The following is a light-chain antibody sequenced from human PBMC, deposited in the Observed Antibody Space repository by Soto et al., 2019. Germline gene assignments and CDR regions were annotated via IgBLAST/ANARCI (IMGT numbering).Light chain of an antibody. V-gene: IGKV3-20*01. CDR1: QSVSMSY. Sequence: EVVLTQSPGTLSLSPGERATLSCRASQSVSMSYFAWYQHKPGQAPRLLIYGTSRRATGVPDRFSGSGSGTDFTLTISRLEPEDFAVYYCQQYDNTPPWTFGQGTKVEFK. CDR3: QQYDNTPPWT. J-gene: IGKJ1*01. CDR2: GTS.